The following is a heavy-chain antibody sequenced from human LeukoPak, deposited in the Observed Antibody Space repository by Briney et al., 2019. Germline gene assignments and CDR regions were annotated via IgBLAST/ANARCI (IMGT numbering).Heavy chain of an antibody. J-gene: IGHJ3*02. D-gene: IGHD2-2*01. Sequence: SETLSLTCTVSGGSINSDFWSWIRQPPGKGLEWIGSFYYSGSTNYNPSLKSRVTVSVDTSKNQFSLNLSSVTAADTAVYYCARIVPGWDAFDIWGQGTMVTVSS. CDR3: ARIVPGWDAFDI. CDR2: FYYSGST. CDR1: GGSINSDF. V-gene: IGHV4-59*01.